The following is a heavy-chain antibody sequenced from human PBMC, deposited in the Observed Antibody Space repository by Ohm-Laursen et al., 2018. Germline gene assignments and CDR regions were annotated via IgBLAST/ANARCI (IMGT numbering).Heavy chain of an antibody. CDR2: IRSKAYGGTT. J-gene: IGHJ4*02. Sequence: SLRLSCAASGFTFGDYAMTWVRQAPGKGLEWVGFIRSKAYGGTTEYAASVKGTFTISRDDSKSIAYLQMNSLKTEDTAVYYCTRKVGAWSHDYGDYGYWGQGTLVTVSS. CDR3: TRKVGAWSHDYGDYGY. CDR1: GFTFGDYA. D-gene: IGHD4-17*01. V-gene: IGHV3-49*04.